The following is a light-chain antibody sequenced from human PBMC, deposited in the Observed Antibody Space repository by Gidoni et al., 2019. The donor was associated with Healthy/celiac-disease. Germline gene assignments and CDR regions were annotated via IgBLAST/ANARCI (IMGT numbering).Light chain of an antibody. CDR1: SSDVGGYNY. V-gene: IGLV2-14*03. J-gene: IGLJ1*01. Sequence: QSALTQPSSVSRSSGQSPTISCTGTSSDVGGYNYVSWYQQHPGKAPKLMIYDVSNRPSGVSNRFSGSKSGNTASLTISGLQAEDEADYYCSSYTSSSTPSVFGTGTKVTVL. CDR3: SSYTSSSTPSV. CDR2: DVS.